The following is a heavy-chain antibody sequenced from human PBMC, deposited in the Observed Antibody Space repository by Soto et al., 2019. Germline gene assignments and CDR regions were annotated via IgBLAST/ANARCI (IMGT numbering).Heavy chain of an antibody. Sequence: PGGSLRLSCAASGFTFSSYAMSWVRQAPGKGLEWVSAISGSGGSTYYADSVKGRFTISRDNSKNTLYLQMNSLRAEDTSVYYCAKKGRGLRANYYYGMDVWGQGTTVTVSS. CDR3: AKKGRGLRANYYYGMDV. CDR1: GFTFSSYA. V-gene: IGHV3-23*01. CDR2: ISGSGGST. D-gene: IGHD5-12*01. J-gene: IGHJ6*02.